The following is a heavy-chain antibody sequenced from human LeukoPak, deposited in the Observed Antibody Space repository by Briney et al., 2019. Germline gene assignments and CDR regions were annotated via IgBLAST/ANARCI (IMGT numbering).Heavy chain of an antibody. V-gene: IGHV5-51*01. J-gene: IGHJ3*02. Sequence: PGESLKISCKGSGYSFTSYWIGWVRQMPGKGLEWMGIIYPGDSHTRYSPSFQGQVTISADKSISTAYLQWSSLKASDTAMYYCARGGYSSGWYLGAFDIWGQGTMVTVSS. D-gene: IGHD6-19*01. CDR3: ARGGYSSGWYLGAFDI. CDR1: GYSFTSYW. CDR2: IYPGDSHT.